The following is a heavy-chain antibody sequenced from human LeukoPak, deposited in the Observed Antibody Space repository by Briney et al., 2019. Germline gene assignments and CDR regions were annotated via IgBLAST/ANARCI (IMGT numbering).Heavy chain of an antibody. D-gene: IGHD6-13*01. V-gene: IGHV5-51*01. CDR3: ARWGRGGIAAAGRPY. CDR1: GYSFTSYW. J-gene: IGHJ4*02. Sequence: GESLKISCKGSGYSFTSYWIGWVRQMPGKGLEWMGIIYPGDSDTSYSPSFQGQVTISADKSISTAYLQWSSLKASDTAMYYCARWGRGGIAAAGRPYWGQGTLVTVSS. CDR2: IYPGDSDT.